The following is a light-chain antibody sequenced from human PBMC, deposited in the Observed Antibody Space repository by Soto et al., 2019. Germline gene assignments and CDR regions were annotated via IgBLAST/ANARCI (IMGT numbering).Light chain of an antibody. CDR2: DAS. CDR1: QSVADN. J-gene: IGKJ5*01. CDR3: QHYHSGHRIA. V-gene: IGKV3D-15*01. Sequence: EVVMTQSPATLSVSPGGRVTLSCRSSQSVADNLAWFQQKPGQAPRLLIFDASNRATGIPARFSGSGSETDFPLTINRLEPEDFALYYCQHYHSGHRIAFGQGTRLEIK.